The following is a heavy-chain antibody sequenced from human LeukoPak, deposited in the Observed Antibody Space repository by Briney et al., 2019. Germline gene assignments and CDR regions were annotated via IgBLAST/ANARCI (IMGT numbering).Heavy chain of an antibody. V-gene: IGHV4-4*02. CDR1: GGSISSSNW. CDR3: TRGSIAYYYMDV. Sequence: PSETLSLTCAVSGGSISSSNWWSWVRQPPGKGLEWIGEIYRSGSTNYNPSLKSRVTISVDTSKNQFSLKLSSVTAADTAVYYCTRGSIAYYYMDVWGKGTTVTISS. D-gene: IGHD3-22*01. J-gene: IGHJ6*03. CDR2: IYRSGST.